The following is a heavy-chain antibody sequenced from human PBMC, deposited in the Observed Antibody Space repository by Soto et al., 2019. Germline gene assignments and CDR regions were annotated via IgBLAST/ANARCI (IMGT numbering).Heavy chain of an antibody. V-gene: IGHV3-11*05. CDR3: ARDGSGIAAAANPVLWFDP. Sequence: GGSLRLSCAASGFTFSDYYMSWIRQAPGKGLEWVSYISSSSYTNYADSVKGRFTISRDNAKNSLYLQMNSLRAEDTAVYYCARDGSGIAAAANPVLWFDPWGQGTLVTVSS. CDR2: ISSSSYT. J-gene: IGHJ5*02. D-gene: IGHD6-13*01. CDR1: GFTFSDYY.